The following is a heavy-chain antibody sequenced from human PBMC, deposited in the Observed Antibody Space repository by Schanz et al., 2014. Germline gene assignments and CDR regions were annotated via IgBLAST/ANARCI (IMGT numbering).Heavy chain of an antibody. V-gene: IGHV3-21*02. D-gene: IGHD3-3*01. CDR2: ISSSGSSI. Sequence: EVKLLESGGHLVQPGGSLRLSCAASGFTFNNFNMNWVRQAPGKGLEWVSSISSSGSSIYYADSVKGRFTISRDNSKNMVYVQMNSLRAEDTAVYYCARAKRAELRFLEWLSRGQGTLVTVSS. CDR1: GFTFNNFN. CDR3: ARAKRAELRFLEWLS. J-gene: IGHJ4*02.